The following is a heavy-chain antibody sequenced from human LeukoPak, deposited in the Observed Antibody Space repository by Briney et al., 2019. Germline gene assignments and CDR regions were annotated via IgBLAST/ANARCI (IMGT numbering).Heavy chain of an antibody. D-gene: IGHD3-10*01. CDR1: GFTFSSYC. J-gene: IGHJ4*02. Sequence: GRSLRLSCAASGFTFSSYCMHWVRQAPGKGLEWVADISYDGSNKYYADSVKGRFTISRDNSKNTLYLQMNSLRAEDTAVYYCAKETDVGYYDSGRKYFDYWGQGTLVSVSS. CDR2: ISYDGSNK. CDR3: AKETDVGYYDSGRKYFDY. V-gene: IGHV3-30*18.